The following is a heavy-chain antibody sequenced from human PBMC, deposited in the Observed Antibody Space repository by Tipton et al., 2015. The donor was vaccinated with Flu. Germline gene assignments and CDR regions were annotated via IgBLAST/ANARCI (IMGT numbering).Heavy chain of an antibody. Sequence: SLRLSCAASGSTFSSYGMHWVRQAPGKGLEWVAVISYDGSNKYYADSVKGRFTISRDNSKNTLYLQMNSLRAEDTAVYYCAKKGPAGTAPFGYWGQGTLVTVSS. CDR3: AKKGPAGTAPFGY. CDR2: ISYDGSNK. J-gene: IGHJ4*02. CDR1: GSTFSSYG. V-gene: IGHV3-30*18.